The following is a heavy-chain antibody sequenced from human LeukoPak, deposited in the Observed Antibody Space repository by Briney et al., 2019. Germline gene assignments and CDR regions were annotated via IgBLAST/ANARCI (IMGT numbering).Heavy chain of an antibody. V-gene: IGHV3-74*01. D-gene: IGHD2-15*01. CDR2: NNGDGSTT. CDR3: ARDPRNVGLAP. J-gene: IGHJ5*02. Sequence: GGSLRLSCAASGFTFTNYWMYWVRQAPGKGLMYISRNNGDGSTTNYADVVKGRFTMSRDNVKNTLYLQMNSLRVEDTAVYYCARDPRNVGLAPWGQGTLVTVSS. CDR1: GFTFTNYW.